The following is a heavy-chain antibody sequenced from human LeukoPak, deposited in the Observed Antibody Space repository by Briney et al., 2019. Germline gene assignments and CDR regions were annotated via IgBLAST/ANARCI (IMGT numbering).Heavy chain of an antibody. J-gene: IGHJ4*02. Sequence: PSETLSLTCTVSGGSISSYYWSWIRQPPGKGLEWIGYIYYSGSTNYNPSLKSRVTISVDTSKNQFSLKLSSVTAADTAVYYCARWMGHFDFWGQRTLVTVSS. D-gene: IGHD2-2*03. CDR1: GGSISSYY. V-gene: IGHV4-59*08. CDR2: IYYSGST. CDR3: ARWMGHFDF.